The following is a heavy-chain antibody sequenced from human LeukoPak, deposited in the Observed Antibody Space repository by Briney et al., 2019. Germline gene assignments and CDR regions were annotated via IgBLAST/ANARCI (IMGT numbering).Heavy chain of an antibody. D-gene: IGHD5-24*01. CDR3: ARDREEGYNSYYFDS. CDR2: INPSGGST. J-gene: IGHJ4*02. CDR1: GYTFTNYY. Sequence: ASVKVSCKASGYTFTNYYMHWVRQAPGQGLEWMGIINPSGGSTGYAQKFQGRFTMTRDTSTTTVYMELSSLRSEDTAVYYCARDREEGYNSYYFDSWGQGALVIVSS. V-gene: IGHV1-46*01.